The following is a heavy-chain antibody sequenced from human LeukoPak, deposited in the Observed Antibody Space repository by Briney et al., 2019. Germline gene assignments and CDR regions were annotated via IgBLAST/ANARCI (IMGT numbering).Heavy chain of an antibody. D-gene: IGHD6-13*01. V-gene: IGHV4-30-4*01. CDR1: GGSISSGDYY. CDR3: ARLSTYSSSWYLDY. J-gene: IGHJ4*02. CDR2: IYYSGST. Sequence: PSETLSLTCTVSGGSISSGDYYWRWIRQPPGKGLEWIGYIYYSGSTYYNPSLKSRVTISVDTSKNQFSLKLSSVTAADTAVYYCARLSTYSSSWYLDYWGQGTLVTVSS.